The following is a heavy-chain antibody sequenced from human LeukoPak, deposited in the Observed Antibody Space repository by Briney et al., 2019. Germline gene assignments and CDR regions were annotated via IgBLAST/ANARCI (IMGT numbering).Heavy chain of an antibody. CDR1: GFTFSSYW. CDR3: AREIAVAGTIDY. Sequence: GGSLRLSCAASGFTFSSYWMHWVRQAPGKGLVWVSRINSDGSSTSYADSVKGRFTISRDNAKNTLYLQMNSLRAEDTAVYHCAREIAVAGTIDYWGQGTLVTVSS. V-gene: IGHV3-74*01. J-gene: IGHJ4*02. CDR2: INSDGSST. D-gene: IGHD6-19*01.